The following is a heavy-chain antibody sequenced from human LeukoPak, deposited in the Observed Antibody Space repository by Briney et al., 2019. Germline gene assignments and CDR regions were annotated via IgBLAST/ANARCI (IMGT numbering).Heavy chain of an antibody. Sequence: ASVKVSCKASGYTFTTYYIHWVRQAPGQGLEWMGWISPNSGGTDYAQKFKGRVTMTRDTSISTTYVELSSLTSDDTAVYYCAIQPWGSGNNWYFDLWGRGTLVTVSS. D-gene: IGHD7-27*01. CDR3: AIQPWGSGNNWYFDL. CDR2: ISPNSGGT. CDR1: GYTFTTYY. J-gene: IGHJ2*01. V-gene: IGHV1-2*02.